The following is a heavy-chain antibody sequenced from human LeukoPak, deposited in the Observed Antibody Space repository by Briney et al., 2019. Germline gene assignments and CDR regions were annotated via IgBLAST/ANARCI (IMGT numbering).Heavy chain of an antibody. CDR1: GFTFSTYS. Sequence: PGGSLRLSCAASGFTFSTYSMNWVRQAPGKGLEWVSGISAGGGSTYYADSVKGRFTISRDNSKNALYLQVNSLRAEDTAVYYCAKDWGVWGQGTTVTVSS. CDR2: ISAGGGST. J-gene: IGHJ6*02. V-gene: IGHV3-23*01. D-gene: IGHD7-27*01. CDR3: AKDWGV.